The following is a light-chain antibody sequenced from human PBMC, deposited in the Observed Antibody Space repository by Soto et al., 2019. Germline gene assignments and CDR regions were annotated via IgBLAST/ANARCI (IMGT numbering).Light chain of an antibody. Sequence: QSVLTQHASVSGSPGQSITISCTGTSSDVGSYNLVSWYQQHPGKAPKLMIYEVSKRPSGVSNRFSGSKSGNTASLTISGLQAEDEADYYCCSYAGSSTLVFGTGTKLTVL. CDR1: SSDVGSYNL. J-gene: IGLJ1*01. CDR3: CSYAGSSTLV. V-gene: IGLV2-23*02. CDR2: EVS.